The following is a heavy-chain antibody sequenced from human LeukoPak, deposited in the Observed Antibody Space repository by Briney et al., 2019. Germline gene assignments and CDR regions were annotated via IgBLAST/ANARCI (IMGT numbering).Heavy chain of an antibody. CDR2: ISGSGGST. J-gene: IGHJ4*02. CDR3: ATQIDYDFWSGYYGY. CDR1: GFTFSSYA. V-gene: IGHV3-23*01. D-gene: IGHD3-3*01. Sequence: PGGSLRLSCAASGFTFSSYAMSWVRQAPGKGLEWVSAISGSGGSTYYADSVKGRFTISRDNSKNTLYLQMNSLRAEDTAVYYCATQIDYDFWSGYYGYWGQGTLVTVYS.